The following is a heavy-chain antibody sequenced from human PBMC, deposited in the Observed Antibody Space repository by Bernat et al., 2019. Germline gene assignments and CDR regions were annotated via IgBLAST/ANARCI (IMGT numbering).Heavy chain of an antibody. CDR3: AKDSHYDFWNGYYPRNFDY. CDR1: GFTFSNYW. CDR2: IKQDGSEK. J-gene: IGHJ4*02. Sequence: EEQLVESGGGLVQPGGSLRLSCTASGFTFSNYWMSWVRQAPGKGLEWVANIKQDGSEKYFVDSVKGRFTISRDNSKNTLYLQMNSLRADDTAIYYCAKDSHYDFWNGYYPRNFDYWGQGTLVTVSS. V-gene: IGHV3-7*03. D-gene: IGHD3-3*01.